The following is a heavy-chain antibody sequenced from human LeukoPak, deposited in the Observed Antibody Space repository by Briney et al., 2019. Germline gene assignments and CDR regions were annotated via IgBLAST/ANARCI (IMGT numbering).Heavy chain of an antibody. CDR2: INQDGGTT. Sequence: GGSLRLSCAASGFTFSSLWMSWVRQAPGRGPEWVANINQDGGTTYYVASVKGRFTISRDNAKNSLSLQMSSLRAEDTAVHYCARMYYYAFGWFDPWGQGTLVTVSS. J-gene: IGHJ5*02. CDR1: GFTFSSLW. D-gene: IGHD3-10*01. CDR3: ARMYYYAFGWFDP. V-gene: IGHV3-7*04.